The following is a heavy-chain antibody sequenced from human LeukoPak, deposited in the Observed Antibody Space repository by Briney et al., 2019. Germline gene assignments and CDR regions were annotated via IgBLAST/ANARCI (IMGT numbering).Heavy chain of an antibody. J-gene: IGHJ4*02. Sequence: PGGSLRLSCAASGFTFSSYSMNWVRQAPGKGLEWVSSISSSSSYIYYADSVKGQFTISRDNAKNSLYLQMNSLRAEDTAVYYCARNYYDSSGYYSPFDYWGQGTLVTVSS. V-gene: IGHV3-21*01. CDR3: ARNYYDSSGYYSPFDY. D-gene: IGHD3-22*01. CDR2: ISSSSSYI. CDR1: GFTFSSYS.